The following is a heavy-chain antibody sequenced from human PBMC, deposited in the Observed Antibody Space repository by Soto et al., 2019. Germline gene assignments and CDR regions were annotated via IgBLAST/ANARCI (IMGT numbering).Heavy chain of an antibody. Sequence: GGSLRLSCAASGFTFSSYGMHWVRQAPGKGLEWVAVISYDGSNKYYADSVKGRFTISRDNSKNTLYLQMNSLRAEDTAVYYGAKDSKYCISTSCYHGYYYYYGMDVWGQGTTVTVSS. D-gene: IGHD2-2*01. J-gene: IGHJ6*02. CDR3: AKDSKYCISTSCYHGYYYYYGMDV. V-gene: IGHV3-30*18. CDR1: GFTFSSYG. CDR2: ISYDGSNK.